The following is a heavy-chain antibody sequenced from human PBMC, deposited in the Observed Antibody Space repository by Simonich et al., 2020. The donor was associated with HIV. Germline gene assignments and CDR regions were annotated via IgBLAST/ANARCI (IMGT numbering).Heavy chain of an antibody. CDR3: ARDGANWGYFDY. J-gene: IGHJ4*02. D-gene: IGHD7-27*01. CDR1: GYTFTNYG. V-gene: IGHV1-18*01. Sequence: QVQLVQSGAEVKKPGASVKVSCKASGYTFTNYGISWVRQAPGQGLEWMGWISAYNGNTHYAQKFQGRVTMTTDTSTSTAYIGLRSLRSDDTAVYYCARDGANWGYFDYWGQGTLVTVSS. CDR2: ISAYNGNT.